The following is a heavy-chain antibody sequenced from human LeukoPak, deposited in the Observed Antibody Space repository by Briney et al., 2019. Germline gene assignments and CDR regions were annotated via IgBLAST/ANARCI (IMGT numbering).Heavy chain of an antibody. CDR1: GFTFDDYA. CDR3: ARDVAIWFGEYYDI. CDR2: INWNGGST. V-gene: IGHV3-20*04. J-gene: IGHJ3*02. D-gene: IGHD3-10*01. Sequence: GGSLRLSCAASGFTFDDYAMSWVRQAPGKGLEWVSGINWNGGSTGYADSVKGRFTISRDNAKNSLYLQMSSLRAEDTALYYCARDVAIWFGEYYDIWGQGTMVTVSS.